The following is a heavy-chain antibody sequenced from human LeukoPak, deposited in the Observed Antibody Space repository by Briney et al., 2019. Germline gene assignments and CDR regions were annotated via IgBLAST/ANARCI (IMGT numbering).Heavy chain of an antibody. CDR1: RFTFSNYA. J-gene: IGHJ4*02. Sequence: GGSLRLSCAASRFTFSNYAMSWVRHAPGKGLEWVSGISGSGGSTYYADSVKGRFTISRDNAKNSLYLQMNSLRDEDTAVYYCARTFYGGNSRGFDYWGQGTLVTVSS. V-gene: IGHV3-23*01. CDR3: ARTFYGGNSRGFDY. D-gene: IGHD4-23*01. CDR2: ISGSGGST.